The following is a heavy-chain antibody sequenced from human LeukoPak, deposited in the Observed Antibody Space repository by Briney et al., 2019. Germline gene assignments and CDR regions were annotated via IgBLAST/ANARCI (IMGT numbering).Heavy chain of an antibody. V-gene: IGHV3-9*01. D-gene: IGHD3-16*01. CDR2: ISWNSGSI. CDR1: GFTFDDYA. CDR3: ARNGFDYVWGIYSEDY. Sequence: GGSLRLSCAASGFTFDDYAMHWVRQAPGKGLEWVSGISWNSGSIGYADSVKGRFTISRDNAKNSLYLQMNSLRAEDTAVYYCARNGFDYVWGIYSEDYWGQGTLVTVPS. J-gene: IGHJ4*02.